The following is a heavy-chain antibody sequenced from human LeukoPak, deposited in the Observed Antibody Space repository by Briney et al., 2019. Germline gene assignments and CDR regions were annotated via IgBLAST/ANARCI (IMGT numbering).Heavy chain of an antibody. CDR1: GFTFRNAW. J-gene: IGHJ4*02. Sequence: GGSLRLSCTASGFTFRNAWMNWVRQAPGKGLEWVANIKQDGSEKYYVDSVKGRFTISRDNAKNSLYLQMNSLRAEDTAVYYCARGPPQRCSFDYWGQGTLVTVSS. V-gene: IGHV3-7*01. D-gene: IGHD1-14*01. CDR2: IKQDGSEK. CDR3: ARGPPQRCSFDY.